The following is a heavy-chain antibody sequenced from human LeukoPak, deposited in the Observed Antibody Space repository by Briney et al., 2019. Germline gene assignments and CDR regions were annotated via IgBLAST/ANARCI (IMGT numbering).Heavy chain of an antibody. Sequence: GESLKISCKGSGYSFTSYWIGWVRQMPGKGLEWMGIIYPGDSDTRYSPSFQGQVTISADKSISTAYLQWSSLKASDTSMYYCARGLAAAREYYYGMDVWGQGTTVTVSS. CDR3: ARGLAAAREYYYGMDV. CDR1: GYSFTSYW. D-gene: IGHD6-13*01. J-gene: IGHJ6*02. CDR2: IYPGDSDT. V-gene: IGHV5-51*01.